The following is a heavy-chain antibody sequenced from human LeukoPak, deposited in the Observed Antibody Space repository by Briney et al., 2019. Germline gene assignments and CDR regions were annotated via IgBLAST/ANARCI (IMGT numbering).Heavy chain of an antibody. D-gene: IGHD3-10*01. CDR3: ARLTYYYGSGSYYYFDY. CDR1: GGSISSSSYY. J-gene: IGHJ4*02. CDR2: IYYSGST. Sequence: PSETLSLTCTVSGGSISSSSYYWGWIRQPPGKGLEWIGSIYYSGSTYYNPSLKSRVTISVDTSKNQFSLKLSSVTAADTAVYYCARLTYYYGSGSYYYFDYWGQGTLVTVSS. V-gene: IGHV4-39*07.